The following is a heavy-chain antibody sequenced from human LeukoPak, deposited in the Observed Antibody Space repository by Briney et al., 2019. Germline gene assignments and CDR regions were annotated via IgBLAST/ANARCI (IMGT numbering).Heavy chain of an antibody. V-gene: IGHV3-23*01. J-gene: IGHJ4*02. D-gene: IGHD6-19*01. CDR3: ARDRLEQWLAGSQPYLDY. CDR1: GFTFSSYA. CDR2: ISGSGGST. Sequence: PGGSLRLSCAASGFTFSSYAMSWVRQAPGKGLEWVSAISGSGGSTYYADSVKGRFTISRDNSKNTLYLQMNSLRAEDTAVYYCARDRLEQWLAGSQPYLDYWGQGTLVTVSS.